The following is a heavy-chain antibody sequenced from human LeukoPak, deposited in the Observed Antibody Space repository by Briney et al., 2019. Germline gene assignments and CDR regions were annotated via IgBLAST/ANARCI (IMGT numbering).Heavy chain of an antibody. D-gene: IGHD5-12*01. V-gene: IGHV4-59*08. CDR2: IYYSGST. J-gene: IGHJ4*02. CDR3: ARSPSGYDSYFDY. Sequence: SETLSLTCTVSGGSISSYYWSWIRQPPGKGLEWIGYIYYSGSTNYNPSLKSRVTISVDTSKNQFSLKLSSVTAADTAVYYCARSPSGYDSYFDYWGQGTLVTVSS. CDR1: GGSISSYY.